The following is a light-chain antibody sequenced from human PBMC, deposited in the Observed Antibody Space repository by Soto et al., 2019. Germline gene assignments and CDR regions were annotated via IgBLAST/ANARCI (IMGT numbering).Light chain of an antibody. Sequence: EIVMTQSAATVSVSQEERVTLSCRASQSVSRQLAWYQQNPGQAPRLLIYGASTRATGVPARFSGSGSGTDFILTISSLQSEDFAVYYCQQHTDWPPITFGQGTRLEIK. J-gene: IGKJ5*01. CDR1: QSVSRQ. CDR2: GAS. V-gene: IGKV3-15*01. CDR3: QQHTDWPPIT.